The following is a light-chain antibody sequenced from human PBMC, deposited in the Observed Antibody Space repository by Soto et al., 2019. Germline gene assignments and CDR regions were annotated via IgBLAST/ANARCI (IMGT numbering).Light chain of an antibody. CDR2: DAS. Sequence: EIVLTQSPGTLSLSPGERSTLSCRSSQSVSSSYLAWYQQKPGQAPRLLIYDASNRATGIPARFSGSGSGTDFTLTISSLEPEDFAVYYCQQYDSSLWTFGQGTKVDIK. CDR1: QSVSSSY. J-gene: IGKJ1*01. CDR3: QQYDSSLWT. V-gene: IGKV3-20*01.